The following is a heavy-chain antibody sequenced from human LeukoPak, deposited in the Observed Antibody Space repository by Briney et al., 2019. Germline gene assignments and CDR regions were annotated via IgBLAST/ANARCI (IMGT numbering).Heavy chain of an antibody. V-gene: IGHV3-48*01. J-gene: IGHJ4*02. CDR2: ISSSGSTI. D-gene: IGHD3-10*01. CDR3: ARVVHKLLWFGELRWDRFDY. CDR1: GFTFSSFS. Sequence: GGSLRLSCAVSGFTFSSFSMNWVRQAPGKGLEWVSYISSSGSTIYYADSVKGRFTISRDNAKNSLYLQMNSLRAEDTAVYYCARVVHKLLWFGELRWDRFDYWGQGTLVTVSS.